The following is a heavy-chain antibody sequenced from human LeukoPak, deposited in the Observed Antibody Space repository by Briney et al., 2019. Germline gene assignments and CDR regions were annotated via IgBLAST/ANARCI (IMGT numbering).Heavy chain of an antibody. D-gene: IGHD3-22*01. CDR1: GFTFSSYA. CDR2: ISGSGGNT. CDR3: ARDYYDSIN. J-gene: IGHJ4*02. V-gene: IGHV3-23*01. Sequence: GGSLRLSCAASGFTFSSYAMSWVRQAPGKGLEWVSAISGSGGNTHYADSVKGRFTISRDNSKNTLYLQMNSLRAEDTAVYYCARDYYDSINWGQGTLVTVSS.